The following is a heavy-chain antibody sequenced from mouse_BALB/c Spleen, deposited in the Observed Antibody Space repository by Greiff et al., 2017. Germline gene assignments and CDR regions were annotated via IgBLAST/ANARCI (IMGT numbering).Heavy chain of an antibody. D-gene: IGHD1-1*01. CDR1: GYTFTSYV. CDR2: INPYNDGT. CDR3: ARGHYGSSYVWFAY. J-gene: IGHJ3*01. Sequence: VQLQQSGPELVKPGASVTMSCKASGYTFTSYVMHWVKQKPGQGLEWIGYINPYNDGTKYNEKFKGKATLTSDKSSSTAYMELSSLTSEDSAVYYGARGHYGSSYVWFAYWGQGTLVTVSA. V-gene: IGHV1-14*01.